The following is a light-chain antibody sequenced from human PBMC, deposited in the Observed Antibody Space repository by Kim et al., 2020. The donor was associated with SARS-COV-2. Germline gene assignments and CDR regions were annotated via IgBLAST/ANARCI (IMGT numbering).Light chain of an antibody. V-gene: IGKV1-33*01. CDR1: QDISNY. CDR2: DAS. CDR3: QQYDNLLSLT. Sequence: ASVGDRVTITCQASQDISNYLNWDQQKPGKAPKLLIYDASNLETGVPSRFSGSGSGTDFTFTISSLQPEDIATYYCQQYDNLLSLTFGGGTKLEI. J-gene: IGKJ4*01.